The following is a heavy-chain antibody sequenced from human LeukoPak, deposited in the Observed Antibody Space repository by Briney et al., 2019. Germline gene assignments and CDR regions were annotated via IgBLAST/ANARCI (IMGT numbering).Heavy chain of an antibody. Sequence: SVKVSCKASGGTFSSYAITWVRQAPGQGLEWMGGIIPIFGTANYAQKFQGRVTITADESTSTAYMELSSLRSEDTAVYYCARTLIVANTYNWFDPWGQGTLVTVSS. V-gene: IGHV1-69*13. CDR2: IIPIFGTA. CDR1: GGTFSSYA. D-gene: IGHD2-21*01. J-gene: IGHJ5*02. CDR3: ARTLIVANTYNWFDP.